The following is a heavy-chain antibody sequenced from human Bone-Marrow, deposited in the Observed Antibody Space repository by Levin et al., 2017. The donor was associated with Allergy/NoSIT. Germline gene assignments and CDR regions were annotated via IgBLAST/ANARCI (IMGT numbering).Heavy chain of an antibody. CDR3: TKDINRISVGYRVVGYYFALDV. J-gene: IGHJ6*02. D-gene: IGHD5/OR15-5a*01. CDR1: NLAYRFDNYA. Sequence: SGESLKISCIASNLAYRFDNYAMGWVRQAPGKGLEWVATMSGSGGDTYYTESVRGRFTISRDNARNTVHLQMNNLRLDDTAIYFCTKDINRISVGYRVVGYYFALDVWGQGTTVSVSS. V-gene: IGHV3-23*01. CDR2: MSGSGGDT.